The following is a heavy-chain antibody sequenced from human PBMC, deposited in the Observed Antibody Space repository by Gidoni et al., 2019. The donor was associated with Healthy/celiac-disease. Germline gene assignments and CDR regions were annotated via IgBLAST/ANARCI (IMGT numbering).Heavy chain of an antibody. CDR3: ARMTGGEHLLYYSYYYGMDV. J-gene: IGHJ6*02. V-gene: IGHV2-26*01. CDR1: GFSLSNARMG. D-gene: IGHD1-26*01. Sequence: QVTLKESGPVLVKPTETLTLTCTVSGFSLSNARMGVSWIRQPPGKALEWLAHIFSNDEKSYSTSLKSRLTISKDPSKSQVVLTMTNMDPVDTATYSCARMTGGEHLLYYSYYYGMDVWGQGTTVTVSS. CDR2: IFSNDEK.